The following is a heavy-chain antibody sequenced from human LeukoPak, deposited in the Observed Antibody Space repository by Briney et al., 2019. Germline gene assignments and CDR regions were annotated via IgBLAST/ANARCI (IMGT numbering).Heavy chain of an antibody. V-gene: IGHV4-34*01. CDR1: GGSFSGYY. J-gene: IGHJ3*02. CDR2: INHSGST. Sequence: SETLSLTCAVYGGSFSGYYWSWIRQPPGKGLEWIGEINHSGSTNYNPSLKSRVTISVDTSKNQFSLKLSSVTAADTAVYYCATFYYDMAFDIWGQGTMVTVSS. CDR3: ATFYYDMAFDI. D-gene: IGHD3-22*01.